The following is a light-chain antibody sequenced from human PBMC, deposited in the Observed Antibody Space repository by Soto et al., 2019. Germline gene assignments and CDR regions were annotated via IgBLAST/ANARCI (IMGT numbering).Light chain of an antibody. Sequence: EIIMTQSPDILSVSPGERATLSCRASQSVSSRLAWYQQKPGQAPRLLIHDASTRATGVPARFSGSGSGTEFILTINSLQAEDFAIYYCQHYNNWPPWTFGQGTKVDIK. J-gene: IGKJ1*01. V-gene: IGKV3-15*01. CDR2: DAS. CDR3: QHYNNWPPWT. CDR1: QSVSSR.